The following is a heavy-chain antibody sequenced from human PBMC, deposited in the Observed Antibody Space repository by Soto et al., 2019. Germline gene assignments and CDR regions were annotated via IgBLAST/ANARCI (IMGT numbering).Heavy chain of an antibody. D-gene: IGHD7-27*01. V-gene: IGHV4-61*03. CDR2: ISYTGRT. CDR3: AREWGLLPYYVMNV. Sequence: XGTLSLTFIVSGDSVTSGSYYWTWLRQPPGKGLEWIGYISYTGRTKYNPSLQSRVTISVDTSKNDFSLNLSSVTAADTAVYFCAREWGLLPYYVMNVWGHGTAVTVSS. CDR1: GDSVTSGSYY. J-gene: IGHJ6*02.